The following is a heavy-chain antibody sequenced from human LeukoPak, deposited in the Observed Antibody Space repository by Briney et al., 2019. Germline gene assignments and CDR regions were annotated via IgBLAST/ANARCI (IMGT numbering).Heavy chain of an antibody. V-gene: IGHV4-59*01. CDR2: IYYSGSF. Sequence: SETLSLTCTVSGRSICSYYWSWIRQPPRKGLDWIGYIYYSGSFNYNPSLKSRVTISADTSKKQFSMELSSVNAADTAVYCCARSRDGYRYTYFDYWGQGTLVTVSS. CDR1: GRSICSYY. D-gene: IGHD5-18*01. J-gene: IGHJ4*02. CDR3: ARSRDGYRYTYFDY.